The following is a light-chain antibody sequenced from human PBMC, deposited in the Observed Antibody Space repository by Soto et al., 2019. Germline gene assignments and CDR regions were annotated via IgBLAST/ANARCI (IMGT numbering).Light chain of an antibody. CDR1: QSVSATY. V-gene: IGKV3D-15*01. CDR3: QQSNNWPDT. J-gene: IGKJ4*01. Sequence: LPQSPGTLSLSPWERATLSCRASQSVSATYLAWYQQKPGQAPRLLIYAASSRATGVPARFSGSGSGTEFTLTISSLQSEDFAVYYCQQSNNWPDTFGGGTKVDIK. CDR2: AAS.